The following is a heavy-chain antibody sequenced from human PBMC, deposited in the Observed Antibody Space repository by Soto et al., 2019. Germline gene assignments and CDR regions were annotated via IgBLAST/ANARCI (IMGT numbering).Heavy chain of an antibody. Sequence: XGILSLTCTVSGGSMSSYYCSLIGQPPGKGLEWIGYIYYSVSTNYNPSLKSRVTISVDTSKNQFSLKLSSVTAADTAVYYCAGVFYSSGWLFRWFDPSGQGTLVTVSS. V-gene: IGHV4-59*07. CDR3: AGVFYSSGWLFRWFDP. D-gene: IGHD6-19*01. J-gene: IGHJ5*02. CDR1: GGSMSSYY. CDR2: IYYSVST.